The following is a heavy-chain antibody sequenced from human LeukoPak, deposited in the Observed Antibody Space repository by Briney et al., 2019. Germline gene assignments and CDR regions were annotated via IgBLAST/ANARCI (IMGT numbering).Heavy chain of an antibody. D-gene: IGHD2-15*01. V-gene: IGHV1-2*02. J-gene: IGHJ5*02. CDR1: GYTFTGYY. Sequence: ASVKVSCKASGYTFTGYYMHWVRQAPGQGLEWMGWINPNSGGTNYAQKFQGRVTMTRDTSISTAYMELSRLRSDDTAVYYCARMAYCSGGSCYVWFDPWGQGTLATVSS. CDR3: ARMAYCSGGSCYVWFDP. CDR2: INPNSGGT.